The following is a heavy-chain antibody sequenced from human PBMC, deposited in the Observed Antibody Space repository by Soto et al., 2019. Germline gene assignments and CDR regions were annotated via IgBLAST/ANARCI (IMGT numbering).Heavy chain of an antibody. CDR1: GYTFSSNY. J-gene: IGHJ4*02. D-gene: IGHD4-17*01. V-gene: IGHV3-66*01. Sequence: EVQLVESGGGLVQPGGYLRLSCAASGYTFSSNYMSWVRQAPGKGLEWVSVIYSGGSTYYADSVKGRFTISRDNSKNTLYLQMNSLRAEDTAVYYCAREGYGELTFDYWGQGTLVTVSS. CDR2: IYSGGST. CDR3: AREGYGELTFDY.